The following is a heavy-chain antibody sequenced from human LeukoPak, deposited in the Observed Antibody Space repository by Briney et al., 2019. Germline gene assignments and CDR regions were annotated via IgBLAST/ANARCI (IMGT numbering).Heavy chain of an antibody. CDR3: ARDLGGRHSSSLYYYFDY. J-gene: IGHJ4*02. CDR2: ISSSSSTI. CDR1: GFTFSSYS. D-gene: IGHD6-13*01. V-gene: IGHV3-48*02. Sequence: GGSLRLSCAASGFTFSSYSMNWVRQAPGKGLEWVSYISSSSSTIYYADSVKGRFTISRDNAKNSLYLQMNSLRDEDTAVYYCARDLGGRHSSSLYYYFDYWGQGTLVTVSS.